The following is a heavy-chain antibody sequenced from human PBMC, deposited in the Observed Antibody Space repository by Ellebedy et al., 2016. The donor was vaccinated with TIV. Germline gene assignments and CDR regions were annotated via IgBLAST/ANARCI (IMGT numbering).Heavy chain of an antibody. CDR2: ISYTGRTA. D-gene: IGHD6-19*01. CDR1: GFTFNTYG. Sequence: PGGSLRLSCAASGFTFNTYGMHWVRQAPGKGLEWVAVISYTGRTAYYADSVKGLFTISRDNSKNTQYLQINSLRVEDTAVYYCAKEPIEYSSAWYFDSWGQGTLVTVSS. CDR3: AKEPIEYSSAWYFDS. V-gene: IGHV3-30*18. J-gene: IGHJ4*02.